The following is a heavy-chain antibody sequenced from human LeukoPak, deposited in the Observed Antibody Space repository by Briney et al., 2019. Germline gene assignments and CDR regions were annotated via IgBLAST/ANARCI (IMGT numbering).Heavy chain of an antibody. CDR2: ISYGGSYK. D-gene: IGHD4/OR15-4a*01. V-gene: IGHV3-30*18. J-gene: IGHJ4*02. Sequence: GRSLRLSCAASGFTFSSYSMHWVRQAPGKGLEWVAVISYGGSYKYYADSVKGRFTISRDNSKNKMYLQMNSLRAEDTAVNYCAKDLFYGGHYFDYWGQGTLVTVSS. CDR3: AKDLFYGGHYFDY. CDR1: GFTFSSYS.